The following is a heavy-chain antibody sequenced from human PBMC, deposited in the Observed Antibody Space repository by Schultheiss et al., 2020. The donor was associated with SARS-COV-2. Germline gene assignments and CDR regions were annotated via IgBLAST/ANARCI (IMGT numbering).Heavy chain of an antibody. CDR1: GFTFNRFA. CDR3: ARDITTLAPFFPYAMDV. D-gene: IGHD1-14*01. J-gene: IGHJ6*02. CDR2: ISYDGRSK. V-gene: IGHV3-30*04. Sequence: GESLKISCEASGFTFNRFAIHWVRQAPGKGLEWVALISYDGRSKFYAQSVKGRFSISRYNSKKILFLQMNSLRVDDTAVYYCARDITTLAPFFPYAMDVWGQGTTVTVSS.